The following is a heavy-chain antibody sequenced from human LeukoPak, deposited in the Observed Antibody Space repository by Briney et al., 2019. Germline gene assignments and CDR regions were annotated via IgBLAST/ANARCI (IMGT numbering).Heavy chain of an antibody. D-gene: IGHD3-16*02. CDR3: PLFPLEEADSDYVWGSYRAYG. CDR1: GFTFSSYA. J-gene: IGHJ4*02. V-gene: IGHV3-23*01. Sequence: GGSLRLSCAASGFTFSSYAMSWVRQAPGKGLEWVSAISGSGGSTYYADSVKGRFTISRDNSKNTLYLQMNSLRAEDTAVYYWPLFPLEEADSDYVWGSYRAYGWGQGTLVTVSS. CDR2: ISGSGGST.